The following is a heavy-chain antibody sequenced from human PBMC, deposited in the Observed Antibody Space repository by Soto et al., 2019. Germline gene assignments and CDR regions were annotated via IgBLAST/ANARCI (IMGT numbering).Heavy chain of an antibody. J-gene: IGHJ4*02. CDR1: GGSVTSAGHN. CDR2: IFYSGST. D-gene: IGHD3-16*02. V-gene: IGHV4-61*08. CDR3: ARTYVWGSYRYFDY. Sequence: QMQLQESGPGLAMPSETLSLTCTASGGSVTSAGHNWSWLGKPPGKGLEWIGNIFYSGSTNYNPSLKSRLTISLDTSKNQFSLKLSSVTAADTAVYYCARTYVWGSYRYFDYWGQGTLVTVSS.